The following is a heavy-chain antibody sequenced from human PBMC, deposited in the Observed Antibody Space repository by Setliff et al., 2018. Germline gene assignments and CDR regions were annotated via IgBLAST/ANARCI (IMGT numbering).Heavy chain of an antibody. CDR1: GFIFSSYE. Sequence: GGSLRLSCTGSGFIFSSYEMNWVRQAPGKGLEWVSYISSSGSTIYYADSVKGRFTVSRDNAKNSLYLQMNSLRADDAAVYYCARSSAPIKRDYMDVWGKGTTVTVSS. D-gene: IGHD2-2*02. CDR2: ISSSGSTI. V-gene: IGHV3-48*03. CDR3: ARSSAPIKRDYMDV. J-gene: IGHJ6*03.